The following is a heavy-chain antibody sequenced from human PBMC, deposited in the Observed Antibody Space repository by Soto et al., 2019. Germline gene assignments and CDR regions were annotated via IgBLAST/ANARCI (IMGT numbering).Heavy chain of an antibody. Sequence: QVQLVQSGAEVKKPGSSVKVSCKASGGTFSSYAISWVRQAPGQGLEWMGGIIPIFGTANYAQKFQGRVTITADESTSTAYMELSSLRSEDTAVYYCAREEGIAAAGTVGYFDLWGRGTLVTVSS. V-gene: IGHV1-69*12. D-gene: IGHD6-13*01. CDR3: AREEGIAAAGTVGYFDL. CDR2: IIPIFGTA. CDR1: GGTFSSYA. J-gene: IGHJ2*01.